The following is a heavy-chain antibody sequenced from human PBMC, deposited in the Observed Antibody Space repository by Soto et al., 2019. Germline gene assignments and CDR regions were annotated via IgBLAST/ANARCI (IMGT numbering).Heavy chain of an antibody. J-gene: IGHJ4*02. D-gene: IGHD2-2*01. CDR3: ARGYCGSSGRSDYFDY. Sequence: GASVKVSCKASGYTFTGNYMHWVRQAPGQGLEWMALINPTTGGANYAQKFQGRVTMTWDTSISTAYMELNRLRSDDTAIYYCARGYCGSSGRSDYFDYWGQGTLVTVSS. V-gene: IGHV1-2*02. CDR1: GYTFTGNY. CDR2: INPTTGGA.